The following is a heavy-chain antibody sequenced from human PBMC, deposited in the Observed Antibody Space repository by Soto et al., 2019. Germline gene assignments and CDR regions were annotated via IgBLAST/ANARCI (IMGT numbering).Heavy chain of an antibody. CDR2: ITSSSSYI. D-gene: IGHD3-22*01. CDR1: GLIVNTYV. CDR3: ASGYYDRIGFYFDY. Sequence: PGGDLRLTCVGFGLIVNTYVMNWVGLSPGKGLEWVASITSSSSYIYYADSVKGRFTISRDNAKNSLFLQMNSLRAEDTAVYYCASGYYDRIGFYFDYWGQGT. V-gene: IGHV3-21*01. J-gene: IGHJ4*02.